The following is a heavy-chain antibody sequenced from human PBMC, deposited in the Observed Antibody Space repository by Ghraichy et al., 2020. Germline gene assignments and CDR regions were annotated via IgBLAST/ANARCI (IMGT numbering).Heavy chain of an antibody. V-gene: IGHV1-69*06. J-gene: IGHJ2*01. Sequence: SVKVSCKASGCTFSSYAISWVRQAPGQGLEWMGGIIPIFGTANYAQKFQGRVTITADKSTSTAYMELSSLRSEDTAVYYCARARVAAAGTWWYFDLWGRGTLVTVSS. CDR3: ARARVAAAGTWWYFDL. CDR2: IIPIFGTA. D-gene: IGHD6-13*01. CDR1: GCTFSSYA.